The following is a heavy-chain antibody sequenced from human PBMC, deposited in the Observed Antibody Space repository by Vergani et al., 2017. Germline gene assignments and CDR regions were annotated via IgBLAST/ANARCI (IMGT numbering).Heavy chain of an antibody. CDR2: IYYSGST. CDR1: GGPISSYY. CDR3: ARAPQYCSSTSCYIGPWFDP. J-gene: IGHJ5*02. V-gene: IGHV4-59*01. D-gene: IGHD2-2*02. Sequence: QVQLQESGPGLVKPSETLSLTCTVSGGPISSYYWSWIRQPPGKGLEWIGYIYYSGSTNYNPSLKSRVTISVHTSKNQFSLKLSSVTAADTAVDYCARAPQYCSSTSCYIGPWFDPWGQGTLVTVSS.